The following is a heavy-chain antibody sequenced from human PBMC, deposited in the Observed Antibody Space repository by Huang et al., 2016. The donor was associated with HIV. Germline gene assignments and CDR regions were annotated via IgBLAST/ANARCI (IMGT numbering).Heavy chain of an antibody. J-gene: IGHJ6*02. V-gene: IGHV4-34*02. CDR3: ARQWTILEWLLGLDV. D-gene: IGHD3-3*01. Sequence: QMQLQQRGAGLLKPSETLSLTCGVSGGSFTGNYLTWIRQAPGKGLEGIGEVNYSGATNYNPPLKGRVTIALDKSNRELSLNLRSVTAADTAVYYCARQWTILEWLLGLDVWGQGTTVIVSS. CDR2: VNYSGAT. CDR1: GGSFTGNY.